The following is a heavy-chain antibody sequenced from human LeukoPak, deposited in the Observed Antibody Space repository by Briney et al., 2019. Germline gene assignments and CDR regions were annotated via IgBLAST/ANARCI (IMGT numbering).Heavy chain of an antibody. Sequence: PGGSLRLSCAASGFTFSGYYMSWIRQAPGKGLEWVSYISSSGSTIYYADSVKGRFTISRDNAKNSLYLQMNSLRAEDTAVYYCAREATVTTPYFDYWGQGTLVTVSS. CDR3: AREATVTTPYFDY. CDR2: ISSSGSTI. CDR1: GFTFSGYY. V-gene: IGHV3-11*01. J-gene: IGHJ4*02. D-gene: IGHD4-17*01.